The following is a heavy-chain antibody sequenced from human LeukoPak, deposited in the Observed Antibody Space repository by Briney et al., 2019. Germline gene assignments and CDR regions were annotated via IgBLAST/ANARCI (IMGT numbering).Heavy chain of an antibody. V-gene: IGHV3-23*01. CDR3: AKDRVGATSPFDY. CDR1: GFTFSKFP. Sequence: GGSLRLSCAASGFTFSKFPMGWVRQAPGRGLEWVSAISASGDVTFYADSLRGRFTISRDNSKSTLYLQMNSLRAEDTAVYYCAKDRVGATSPFDYWGQGTLVTVSS. CDR2: ISASGDVT. J-gene: IGHJ4*02. D-gene: IGHD1-26*01.